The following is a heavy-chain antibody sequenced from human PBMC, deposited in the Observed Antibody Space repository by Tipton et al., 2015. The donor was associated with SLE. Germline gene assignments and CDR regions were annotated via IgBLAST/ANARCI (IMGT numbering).Heavy chain of an antibody. Sequence: VQLVQSGAEVKKPGESLKISCKGSGYSFTSYWIGWVRQMPGKGLEWMGIIYPGDSDTRYSPSFQGQVTISADKSISTAYLQWSSLKASDTAMYYCATTIQLWAEYYYGMDVWGQGTMVTVSS. CDR1: GYSFTSYW. J-gene: IGHJ6*02. CDR2: IYPGDSDT. V-gene: IGHV5-51*01. D-gene: IGHD5-18*01. CDR3: ATTIQLWAEYYYGMDV.